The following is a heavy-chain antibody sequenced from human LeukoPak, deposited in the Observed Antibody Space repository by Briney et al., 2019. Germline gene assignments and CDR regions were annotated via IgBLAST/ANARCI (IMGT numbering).Heavy chain of an antibody. Sequence: SETLSLTCTVSGGSISSSSYYWGWIRQPPGKGLEWIGYIYVTGSTRYNPYLQSRVTISVDTSRNQFFLKMSSVTAADTAVYYCARHIGGGIEDMDVWGKGTKVTVSS. V-gene: IGHV4-61*05. J-gene: IGHJ6*03. D-gene: IGHD3-16*02. CDR3: ARHIGGGIEDMDV. CDR1: GGSISSSSYY. CDR2: IYVTGST.